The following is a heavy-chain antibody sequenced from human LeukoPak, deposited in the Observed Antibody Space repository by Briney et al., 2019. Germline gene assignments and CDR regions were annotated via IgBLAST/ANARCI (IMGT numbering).Heavy chain of an antibody. D-gene: IGHD1-1*01. J-gene: IGHJ5*02. CDR2: IYYSGTT. CDR3: AKQYTDSWNGCFDP. CDR1: GFTVSSSY. V-gene: IGHV4-39*01. Sequence: GSLRLSCAVSGFTVSSSYMNWVRQPPGKGLEWIGSIYYSGTTYYNPSLKSRVTISVDTSKGQFSLKLSSVNAADTAVYYCAKQYTDSWNGCFDPWGQGTLVTVSS.